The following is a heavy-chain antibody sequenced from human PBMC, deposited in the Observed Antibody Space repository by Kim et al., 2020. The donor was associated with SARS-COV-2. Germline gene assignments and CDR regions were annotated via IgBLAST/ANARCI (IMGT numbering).Heavy chain of an antibody. D-gene: IGHD2-15*01. V-gene: IGHV3-30*04. CDR1: GFTFSGSP. J-gene: IGHJ4*03. CDR2: ISPEGSGQ. CDR3: AREAGSGGSCGYF. Sequence: GGSLRLSCAASGFTFSGSPMHWVRQAPGKGLDWVAVISPEGSGQAYADSVKGRFTISRDNSKNTLFLQMNSLRTEDTALYYCAREAGSGGSCGYF.